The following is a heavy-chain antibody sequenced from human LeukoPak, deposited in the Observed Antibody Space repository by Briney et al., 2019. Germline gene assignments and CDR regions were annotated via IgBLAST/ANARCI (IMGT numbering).Heavy chain of an antibody. D-gene: IGHD6-13*01. J-gene: IGHJ4*02. CDR3: ARSSGTFDY. CDR1: GDSVSSNSAA. V-gene: IGHV6-1*01. Sequence: SQTLSLTCAISGDSVSSNSAAWNWIRQSPPRGLEWLGRTYYRSKWHNEYAVSVKSRIIINPDTSKNQFSLQLNSVTPDDTAVYYCARSSGTFDYWGQGTLVTVSS. CDR2: TYYRSKWHN.